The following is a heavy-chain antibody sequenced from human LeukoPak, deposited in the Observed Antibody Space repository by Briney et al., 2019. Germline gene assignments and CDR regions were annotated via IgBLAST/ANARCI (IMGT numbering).Heavy chain of an antibody. J-gene: IGHJ3*02. CDR2: IKQDGSEK. D-gene: IGHD2-2*01. Sequence: PGGSLRLSCAASGFTFSSYWMSWVRQAPGKGLEWVANIKQDGSEKYYVDSVKGRFTISRDNAKNSLYLQMNSLRAEDTAVYYCARLGYCSSTSCSGAFDIWGQGTMVTVSS. CDR1: GFTFSSYW. CDR3: ARLGYCSSTSCSGAFDI. V-gene: IGHV3-7*01.